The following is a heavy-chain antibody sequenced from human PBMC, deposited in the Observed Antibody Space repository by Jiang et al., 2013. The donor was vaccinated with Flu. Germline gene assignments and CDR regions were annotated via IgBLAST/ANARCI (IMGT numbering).Heavy chain of an antibody. CDR3: ARDPSRIQYYDSSGYPYYFDY. D-gene: IGHD3-22*01. V-gene: IGHV3-30-3*01. CDR1: GFTFSSYA. CDR2: ISYDGSNK. Sequence: RSLRLSCAASGFTFSSYAMHWVRQAPGKGLEWVAVISYDGSNKYYADSVKGRFTISRDNSKNTLYLQMNSLRAEDTAVYYCARDPSRIQYYDSSGYPYYFDYWGQGTLVTVSS. J-gene: IGHJ4*02.